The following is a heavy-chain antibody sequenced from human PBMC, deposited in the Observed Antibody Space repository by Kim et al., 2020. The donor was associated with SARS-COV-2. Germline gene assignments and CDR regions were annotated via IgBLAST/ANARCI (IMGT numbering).Heavy chain of an antibody. D-gene: IGHD5-18*01. V-gene: IGHV3-48*02. CDR2: ISSSSSTI. CDR1: GFTFSSYS. Sequence: GGSLRLSCAASGFTFSSYSMNWVRQAPGKGLEWVSYISSSSSTIYYADSVKGRFTISRDNAKNSLYLQMNSLRDEDTAVYYCARAGYSYGPEPYYYYGMDVWGQGTTVTVSS. CDR3: ARAGYSYGPEPYYYYGMDV. J-gene: IGHJ6*02.